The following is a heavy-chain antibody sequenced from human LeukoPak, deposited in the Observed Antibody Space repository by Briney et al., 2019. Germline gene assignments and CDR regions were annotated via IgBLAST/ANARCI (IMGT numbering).Heavy chain of an antibody. CDR2: IYYTGIT. CDR1: GGSISSYY. J-gene: IGHJ1*01. CDR3: VRGERCGGDCSSRQQ. Sequence: PSETLSLTCTVSGGSISSYYWSWIRQPPGKGLEWIGYIYYTGITNYHPSLAGRVTMSLDMSKNLISLNLDSVTAADTAVYYCVRGERCGGDCSSRQQWGQGTLVTVSS. D-gene: IGHD2-21*02. V-gene: IGHV4-59*01.